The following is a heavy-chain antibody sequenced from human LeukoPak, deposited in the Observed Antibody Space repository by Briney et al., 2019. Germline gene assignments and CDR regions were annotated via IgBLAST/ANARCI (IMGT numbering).Heavy chain of an antibody. Sequence: GGSLRLSCAASGFTFSSYNMNWVRQSPEKGLEWVSSISSGTTYIYYADSVRGRFTLSRDNAKNSLYLQMNSLRAEDTAVYYCARWPYSSSYYFDYWGQGTLVTVSS. J-gene: IGHJ4*02. CDR3: ARWPYSSSYYFDY. V-gene: IGHV3-21*01. CDR1: GFTFSSYN. CDR2: ISSGTTYI. D-gene: IGHD6-6*01.